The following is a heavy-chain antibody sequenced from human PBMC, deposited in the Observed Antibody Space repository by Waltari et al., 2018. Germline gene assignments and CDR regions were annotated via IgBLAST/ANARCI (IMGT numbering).Heavy chain of an antibody. Sequence: QVQLVQSGAEVKKPGSSVKVSCKASGGTVSSYALSWGRKAPGQGLEWMGGIIPIFGTANYAQKFQGRVTITADESTSTAYMELSSLRSEDTAVYYCARGDCSGGSCYAGYWGQGTLVTVSS. V-gene: IGHV1-69*12. CDR1: GGTVSSYA. CDR3: ARGDCSGGSCYAGY. D-gene: IGHD2-15*01. J-gene: IGHJ4*02. CDR2: IIPIFGTA.